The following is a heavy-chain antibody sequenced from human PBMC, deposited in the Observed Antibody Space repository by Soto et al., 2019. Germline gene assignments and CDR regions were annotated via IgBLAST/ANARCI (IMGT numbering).Heavy chain of an antibody. CDR3: ARLPGPRSDYAAIDY. CDR1: GGSGRSNSYY. V-gene: IGHV4-39*01. CDR2: IYFRGST. J-gene: IGHJ4*02. Sequence: PSETLSLTCSVSGGSGRSNSYYWGWIRQPPGKGLQWIGSIYFRGSTYYNPSLESRVTISFDTSSQQLSLKLNSVIAAYTAFYFCARLPGPRSDYAAIDYWGQGTQVTVSS. D-gene: IGHD4-17*01.